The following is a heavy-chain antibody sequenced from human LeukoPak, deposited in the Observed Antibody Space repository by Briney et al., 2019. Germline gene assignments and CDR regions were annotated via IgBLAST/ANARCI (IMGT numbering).Heavy chain of an antibody. J-gene: IGHJ6*03. CDR2: IYHSGST. CDR1: GGSISSGGYY. D-gene: IGHD2-2*02. Sequence: SETLSLTCTVSGGSISSGGYYWSWIRQPPGKGLEWIGYIYHSGSTYYNPSLKSRVTISVDRSKNQFSLKLSSVTAADTAVYYCARAPVVVPAAIGYYYYYYMDVWGKGTTVTVSS. V-gene: IGHV4-30-2*01. CDR3: ARAPVVVPAAIGYYYYYYMDV.